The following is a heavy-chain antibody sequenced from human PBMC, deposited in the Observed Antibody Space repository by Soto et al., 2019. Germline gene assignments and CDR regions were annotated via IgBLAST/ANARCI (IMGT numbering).Heavy chain of an antibody. V-gene: IGHV1-2*02. J-gene: IGHJ3*02. Sequence: GASVKVSCKTSGYTFTDYYTHWVRQAPGQGLEWMGWMNPKSGGAYFAQKFQGRVTLTRDTSIGTAYIEVNSLTSDDTAVYFCTRENIENSDGLYDAFDIWAKGQRSPSPQ. CDR2: MNPKSGGA. D-gene: IGHD5-18*01. CDR1: GYTFTDYY. CDR3: TRENIENSDGLYDAFDI.